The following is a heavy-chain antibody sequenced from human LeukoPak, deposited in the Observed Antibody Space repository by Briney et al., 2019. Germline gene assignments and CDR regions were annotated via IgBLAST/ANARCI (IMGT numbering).Heavy chain of an antibody. D-gene: IGHD4-17*01. CDR1: GYTFTTYD. CDR2: MNPNSGNT. CDR3: ASSYGDYGGY. Sequence: ASVKVSCKASGYTFTTYDINWVRQATGQGLEWLGWMNPNSGNTGYAQKFQGRVTMTRNISITTAYMELSNLRSEDTAVYYCASSYGDYGGYWGQGTLVTVSS. J-gene: IGHJ4*02. V-gene: IGHV1-8*01.